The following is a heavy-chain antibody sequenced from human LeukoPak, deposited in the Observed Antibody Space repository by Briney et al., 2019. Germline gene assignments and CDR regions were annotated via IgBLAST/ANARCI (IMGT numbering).Heavy chain of an antibody. CDR1: GGTFSSYA. CDR3: ARDQSAIAVAGTFDY. CDR2: IIPIFGTA. J-gene: IGHJ4*02. V-gene: IGHV1-69*13. D-gene: IGHD6-19*01. Sequence: ASVKVSCKASGGTFSSYAISWVRQAPGQGLEWMGGIIPIFGTANYAQKFQGRVTITADESTSTAYMELSSLRSEDTAVYYCARDQSAIAVAGTFDYWGQGTLVTVSS.